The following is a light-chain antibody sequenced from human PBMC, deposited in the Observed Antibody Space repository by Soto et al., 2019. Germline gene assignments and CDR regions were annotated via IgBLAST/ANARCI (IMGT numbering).Light chain of an antibody. J-gene: IGLJ3*02. Sequence: QSVLTQSSSASASLGSSVKLTCTLSSGHSSYIIAWHQQQPGKAPRYLMKLEGSGSYNKGSGVPDRFSGSSSGADRYLTISILQCEDEADYYCETWDSNIHWVFGGGTKLTVL. V-gene: IGLV4-60*02. CDR3: ETWDSNIHWV. CDR1: SGHSSYI. CDR2: LEGSGSY.